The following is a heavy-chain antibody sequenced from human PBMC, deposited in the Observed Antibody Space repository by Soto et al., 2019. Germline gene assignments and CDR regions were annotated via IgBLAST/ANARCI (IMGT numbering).Heavy chain of an antibody. D-gene: IGHD3-22*01. J-gene: IGHJ4*02. CDR1: GYTFTSYY. V-gene: IGHV1-46*01. CDR3: ARDYDRSGYPRYYFDY. CDR2: INPSGGST. Sequence: ASVKVSCKASGYTFTSYYMHWVRQAPGQGLEWMGIINPSGGSTSYAQKFQGRVTMTRDTSTRTVYMELSSLRSEDTAVYYCARDYDRSGYPRYYFDYWGQGTLVTVSS.